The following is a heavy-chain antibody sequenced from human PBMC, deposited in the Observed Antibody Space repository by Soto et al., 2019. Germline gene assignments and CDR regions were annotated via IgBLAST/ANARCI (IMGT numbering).Heavy chain of an antibody. Sequence: ASVKVSCKASGYTFTSYGISWVRQAPGQGLEWMGWISANNGNTNYAQKLQGRVTMTTNTSTSTAYMELRSLRSEDTAVYYCARGGPYYDFWSGYYNYYYYYMDVWGKGTTVTVSS. D-gene: IGHD3-3*01. CDR3: ARGGPYYDFWSGYYNYYYYYMDV. CDR2: ISANNGNT. CDR1: GYTFTSYG. J-gene: IGHJ6*03. V-gene: IGHV1-18*01.